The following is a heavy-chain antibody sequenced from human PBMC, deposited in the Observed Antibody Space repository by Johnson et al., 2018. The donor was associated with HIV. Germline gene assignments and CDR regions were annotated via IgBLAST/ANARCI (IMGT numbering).Heavy chain of an antibody. Sequence: QVQLVESGGGLVKPGGSLRLSCAASGFKYAASGLAFSNYAVKWVSHTPGGDGGTSFADSVKGRFTISRDNSKNTLYLQMNSLRAEDTAVYYCEKDERQMGGWSHAFDIWGQGTMVTVSS. V-gene: IGHV3-NL1*01. CDR2: TPGGDGGT. CDR1: GFKYA. J-gene: IGHJ3*02. CDR3: EKDERQMGGWSHAFDI. D-gene: IGHD3-16*01.